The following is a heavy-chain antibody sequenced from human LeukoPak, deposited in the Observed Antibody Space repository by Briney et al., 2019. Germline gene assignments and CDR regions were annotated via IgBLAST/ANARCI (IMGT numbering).Heavy chain of an antibody. CDR2: VNPNSGNT. V-gene: IGHV1-8*03. CDR3: ARQSEFLEWLYYFDS. Sequence: ASVKVSCKASGYTFTSYDINWVRQATGQGLEWMGWVNPNSGNTDFGQKFQGRLTITRNTSISTVYMELSSLRSEDTAVYYCARQSEFLEWLYYFDSWGQGTLVTVSS. D-gene: IGHD3-3*01. J-gene: IGHJ4*02. CDR1: GYTFTSYD.